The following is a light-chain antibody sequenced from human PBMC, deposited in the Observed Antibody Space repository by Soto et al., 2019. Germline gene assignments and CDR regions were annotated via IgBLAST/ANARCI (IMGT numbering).Light chain of an antibody. CDR1: QSVSNN. J-gene: IGKJ5*01. CDR2: GAS. Sequence: EIVMTQSPGTLSLSPGERATVPCRASQSVSNNLAWYQQKPGQAPRLLIYGASTRATGIPARFSGSGYGTEFTLTISSLEPEDFAVYYCQQRSNWPLITFGQGTRLE. V-gene: IGKV3-15*01. CDR3: QQRSNWPLIT.